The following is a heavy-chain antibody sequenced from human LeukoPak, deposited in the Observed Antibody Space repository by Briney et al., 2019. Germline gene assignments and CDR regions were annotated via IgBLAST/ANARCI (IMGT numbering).Heavy chain of an antibody. D-gene: IGHD5-18*01. CDR1: GFTFSNYA. J-gene: IGHJ4*02. CDR2: IWYDGSNK. CDR3: ARDLQLTHFDY. Sequence: GGSLRLSCAASGFTFSNYAMSWVRQAPGKGLEWVAIIWYDGSNKYYADSVKGRFTISRDNSKNTLFLQMNSLRAEDTAVYYCARDLQLTHFDYWGQGTLVTVSS. V-gene: IGHV3-33*08.